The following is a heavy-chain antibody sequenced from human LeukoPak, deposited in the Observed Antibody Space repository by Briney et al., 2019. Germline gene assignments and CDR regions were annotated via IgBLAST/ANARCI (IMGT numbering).Heavy chain of an antibody. CDR3: ARDGWPGSSYYRPFGY. D-gene: IGHD6-13*01. Sequence: PGGSLRLSCAASGFTFSSYAMSWVRQAPGKGLEWVSSISSGSGYIYYADSVKGRFTISRDDAKNSLYLQMNSLRADDTAVYYCARDGWPGSSYYRPFGYWGQGTLVTVSS. J-gene: IGHJ4*02. CDR1: GFTFSSYA. CDR2: ISSGSGYI. V-gene: IGHV3-21*01.